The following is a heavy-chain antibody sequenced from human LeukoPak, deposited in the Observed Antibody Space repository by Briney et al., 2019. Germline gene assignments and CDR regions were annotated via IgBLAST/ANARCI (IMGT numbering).Heavy chain of an antibody. CDR1: GGSISSGSYF. D-gene: IGHD6-19*01. CDR3: ARDRGSGWSFDP. Sequence: PSETLSLTCTVSGGSISSGSYFWSWIRQPAGKGLEWIGRTYTSGSTNYNPSLKSRVTISVDTSKNQFSLKLSSVTAADTAMYYFARDRGSGWSFDPWGQGTQVTVSS. J-gene: IGHJ5*02. V-gene: IGHV4-61*02. CDR2: TYTSGST.